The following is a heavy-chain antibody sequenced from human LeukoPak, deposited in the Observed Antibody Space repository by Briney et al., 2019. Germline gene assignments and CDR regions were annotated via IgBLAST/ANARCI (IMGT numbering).Heavy chain of an antibody. CDR2: ISGSADNT. J-gene: IGHJ4*02. CDR1: GFTLSSYA. CDR3: AKQGFGC. V-gene: IGHV3-23*01. Sequence: GGSLRLPCTASGFTLSSYAMSWVRQAPGEGLEWVSTISGSADNTNYAEAVKGRFTISRDNSKNTMYLQMNSLRAEDTAVYYCAKQGFGCWGQGTLVTVSS.